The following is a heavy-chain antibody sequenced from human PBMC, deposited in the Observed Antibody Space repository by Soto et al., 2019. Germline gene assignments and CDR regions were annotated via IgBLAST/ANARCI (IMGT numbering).Heavy chain of an antibody. CDR2: IYYSGST. CDR1: GDSVSSGGYF. CDR3: ASYSSGWYDVIY. J-gene: IGHJ4*02. D-gene: IGHD6-19*01. V-gene: IGHV4-61*08. Sequence: SETLSLTCTVSGDSVSSGGYFWSWIRQPPGRGLEWIGYIYYSGSTNYNPSLKSRVTISVDTSKNQFSLKLSSVTAADTAVYYCASYSSGWYDVIYWGQGTLVTVSS.